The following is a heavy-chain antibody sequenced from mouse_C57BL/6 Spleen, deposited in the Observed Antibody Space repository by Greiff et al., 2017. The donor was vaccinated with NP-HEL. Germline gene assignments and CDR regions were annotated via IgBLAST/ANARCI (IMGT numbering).Heavy chain of an antibody. CDR3: ARGLWLRRNYYAMDY. Sequence: VQLKQSGPELVKPGDSVKISCKASGYSFTGYFMNWVMQSHGKSLEWIGRINPYNGDTFYNQKFKGKATLTVDKSSSTAHMELRSLTSEDSAVYYCARGLWLRRNYYAMDYWGQGTSVTVSS. CDR2: INPYNGDT. J-gene: IGHJ4*01. D-gene: IGHD2-2*01. V-gene: IGHV1-20*01. CDR1: GYSFTGYF.